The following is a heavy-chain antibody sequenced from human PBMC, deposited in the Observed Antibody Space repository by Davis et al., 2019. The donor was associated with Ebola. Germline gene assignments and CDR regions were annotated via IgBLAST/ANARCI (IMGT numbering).Heavy chain of an antibody. CDR2: INSDGSST. CDR1: GFTFSSYW. CDR3: ARGEGRDVLMVYAYFDY. V-gene: IGHV3-74*01. D-gene: IGHD2-8*01. Sequence: GESLKISCAASGFTFSSYWMHWVRQAPGKGLVWVSRINSDGSSTNYADSVKGRFTISRDNSKNTLYLQMNSLRAEDTAVYYCARGEGRDVLMVYAYFDYWGQGTLVTVSS. J-gene: IGHJ4*02.